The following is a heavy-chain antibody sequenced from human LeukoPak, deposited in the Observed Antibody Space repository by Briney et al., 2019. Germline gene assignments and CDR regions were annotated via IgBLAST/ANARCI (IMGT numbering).Heavy chain of an antibody. CDR3: ARTYSSAHEYYFDY. CDR1: GFTFSSYE. Sequence: GGSLRLSCAASGFTFSSYEMNWVRQAPGKGLEWVPYISSGGSTIYYADSVKGRFTISRDNAKNSLYLQMNSLRAEDTAVYYCARTYSSAHEYYFDYWGQGTLVTVSS. CDR2: ISSGGSTI. J-gene: IGHJ4*02. D-gene: IGHD3-22*01. V-gene: IGHV3-48*03.